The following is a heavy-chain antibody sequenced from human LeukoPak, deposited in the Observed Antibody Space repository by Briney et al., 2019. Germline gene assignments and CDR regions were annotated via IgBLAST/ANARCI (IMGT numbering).Heavy chain of an antibody. Sequence: ASVKVSCKASGYIFTDYYMHWVRQAPGQGLEWMGWINPKSDGTKYAQNFQGRVTMTWDTSISTAYMEVSRLTSDDTAMFYCARDPPGTTAFDLWGQGTMVTVSS. CDR3: ARDPPGTTAFDL. CDR2: INPKSDGT. V-gene: IGHV1-2*02. D-gene: IGHD1-1*01. J-gene: IGHJ3*01. CDR1: GYIFTDYY.